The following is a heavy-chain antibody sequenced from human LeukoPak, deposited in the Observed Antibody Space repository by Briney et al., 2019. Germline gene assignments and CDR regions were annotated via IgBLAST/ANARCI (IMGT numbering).Heavy chain of an antibody. V-gene: IGHV3-30-3*01. Sequence: PGGSLRLSCAASGFTFSSYAMHWVRQAPGKGLEWVAVISYDGSNKYYADSVKGRFTISRDNSKNTLYLQMNSLRAEDTAVYYCATLLPGIAAAGDFDYWGQGTLVTVSS. CDR1: GFTFSSYA. J-gene: IGHJ4*02. D-gene: IGHD6-13*01. CDR3: ATLLPGIAAAGDFDY. CDR2: ISYDGSNK.